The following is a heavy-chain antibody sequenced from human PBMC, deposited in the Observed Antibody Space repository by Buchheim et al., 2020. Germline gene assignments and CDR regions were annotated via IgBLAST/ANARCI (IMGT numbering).Heavy chain of an antibody. CDR2: IIPILGIA. V-gene: IGHV1-69*02. CDR3: ASRLRFLEGKSYGMDV. J-gene: IGHJ6*02. CDR1: GGTFSSYT. D-gene: IGHD3-3*01. Sequence: QVQLVQSGAEVKKPGSSVKVSCKASGGTFSSYTISWVRQAPGQGLEWMGRIIPILGIANYAQKFQGRVTITADKSTSTAYMELSSLRSEDTAVYYCASRLRFLEGKSYGMDVWGQGTT.